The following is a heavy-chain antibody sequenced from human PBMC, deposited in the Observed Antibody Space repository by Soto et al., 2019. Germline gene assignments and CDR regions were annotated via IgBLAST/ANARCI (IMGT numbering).Heavy chain of an antibody. D-gene: IGHD4-17*01. CDR2: IGTSSSYI. CDR1: GFTFSSST. CDR3: ARDSVRDYLYYYYGMYV. Sequence: EVQLVESGGGLVKPGGSLRLSCAASGFTFSSSTMNWVRQAPGRGLEWVSSIGTSSSYIYYADSVMGRCTISKDNAKNSLVLQMNSLRADDTAVYYCARDSVRDYLYYYYGMYVWGQGTTVTFSS. V-gene: IGHV3-21*01. J-gene: IGHJ6*02.